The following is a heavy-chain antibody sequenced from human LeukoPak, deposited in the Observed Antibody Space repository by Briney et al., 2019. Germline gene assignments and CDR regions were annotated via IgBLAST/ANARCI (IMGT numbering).Heavy chain of an antibody. CDR1: GFTFSSYS. V-gene: IGHV3-48*04. CDR3: ARSGDGFY. Sequence: GGSLRLSCAASGFTFSSYSMNWVRQAPGKGPEWVSYISSSSSTIYYADSVKGRFTISRDNAKNSLYLQMNSLRAEDTAVYYCARSGDGFYWGQGTLVTVSS. D-gene: IGHD5-24*01. J-gene: IGHJ4*02. CDR2: ISSSSSTI.